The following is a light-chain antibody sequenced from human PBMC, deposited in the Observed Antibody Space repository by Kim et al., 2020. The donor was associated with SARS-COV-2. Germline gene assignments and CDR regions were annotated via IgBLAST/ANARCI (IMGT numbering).Light chain of an antibody. Sequence: AVGQTVRITCPGDSRRTYYATWYHQKPGQAPKVVIYGKDNRPSGVPDRFSGSSAGNTAYLTITGTQAGDEADYYCNSRDSNDYVVFGGGTKVTVL. CDR3: NSRDSNDYVV. V-gene: IGLV3-19*01. J-gene: IGLJ2*01. CDR1: SRRTYY. CDR2: GKD.